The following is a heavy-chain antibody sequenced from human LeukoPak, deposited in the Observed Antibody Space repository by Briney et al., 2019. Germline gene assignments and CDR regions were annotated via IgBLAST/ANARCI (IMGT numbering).Heavy chain of an antibody. CDR2: INPNSGGT. CDR3: ARGPYYGSGRRGYYFDY. V-gene: IGHV1-2*02. CDR1: GYTFTGYY. Sequence: GASVKVSCKASGYTFTGYYMHWVRQAPGQGLEWMGWINPNSGGTNYAQKFQGRVTMTRDTSISTAYMELSRLRSDDTAVYYCARGPYYGSGRRGYYFDYGGQGPLVTVSS. J-gene: IGHJ4*02. D-gene: IGHD3-10*01.